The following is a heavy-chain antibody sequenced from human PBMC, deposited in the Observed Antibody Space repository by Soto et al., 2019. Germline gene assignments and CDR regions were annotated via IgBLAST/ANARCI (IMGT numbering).Heavy chain of an antibody. D-gene: IGHD1-7*01. CDR2: INGDGSST. CDR3: AGYPGLSRISGNTLGA. V-gene: IGHV3-74*01. Sequence: GGSLRLSCAASGFTFSSHWMHWVRQAPGKGLVWVSRINGDGSSTSYADSVKGRFTISRDNAKNMLYLQVNSLRAEDTAVYYCAGYPGLSRISGNTLGAWGQGILVTVSS. J-gene: IGHJ5*01. CDR1: GFTFSSHW.